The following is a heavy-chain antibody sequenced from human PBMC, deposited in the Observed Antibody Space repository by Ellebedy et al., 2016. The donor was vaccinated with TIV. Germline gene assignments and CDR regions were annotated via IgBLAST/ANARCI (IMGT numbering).Heavy chain of an antibody. J-gene: IGHJ4*02. V-gene: IGHV3-23*01. D-gene: IGHD2-15*01. CDR3: AKERTSLHSEGAVLES. CDR2: MSGSGGST. Sequence: GESLKISCAASGFTFSIYAMSWVRQAPGKGLEWVSGMSGSGGSTYNADSVKGRFTISRDNSKNTIYLQMNSLRADETAVYYCAKERTSLHSEGAVLESWGQGTLVTVSS. CDR1: GFTFSIYA.